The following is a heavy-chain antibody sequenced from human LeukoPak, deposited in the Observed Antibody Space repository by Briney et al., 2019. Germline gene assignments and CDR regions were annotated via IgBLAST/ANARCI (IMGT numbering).Heavy chain of an antibody. CDR2: IYTSGST. CDR1: GGSISSYY. D-gene: IGHD3-16*01. CDR3: ASNSDYDPENYYYYYGMDV. J-gene: IGHJ6*02. V-gene: IGHV4-4*07. Sequence: PSETLSLTCTVSGGSISSYYWSWLRQPAGKGLEWIGRIYTSGSTNYNPSLKSRVTMSVDTSKNQFSLKLSSVTAADTAVYYCASNSDYDPENYYYYYGMDVWGQGTTVTVSS.